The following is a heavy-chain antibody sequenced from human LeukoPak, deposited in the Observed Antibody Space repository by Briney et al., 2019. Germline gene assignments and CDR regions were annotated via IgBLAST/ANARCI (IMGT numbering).Heavy chain of an antibody. V-gene: IGHV3-23*01. J-gene: IGHJ6*02. CDR2: ISGSGGST. CDR3: AKVRRYSSGWTYYYYGMDV. CDR1: GIIFRDA. Sequence: GGSLRLSCVVSGIIFRDAWMNWVRQAPGKGLEWVSAISGSGGSTYYADSVKGRFTISRDNSKNTLYLQMNSLRAEDTAVYYCAKVRRYSSGWTYYYYGMDVWGQGTTVTVSS. D-gene: IGHD6-19*01.